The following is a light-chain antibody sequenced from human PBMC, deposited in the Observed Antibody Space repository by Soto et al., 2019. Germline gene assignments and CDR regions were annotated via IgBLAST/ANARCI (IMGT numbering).Light chain of an antibody. Sequence: QSALTQPPSVSGSPGQSVTISCTGTSSDVGSYNRVSWFQQPPGTAPKLMIYEVINRPSGVPDRFSGSKSGDTASLTISGLQAEDEADYYCSSYRDSSTLVVFGGGTQLTVL. V-gene: IGLV2-18*02. CDR2: EVI. CDR3: SSYRDSSTLVV. CDR1: SSDVGSYNR. J-gene: IGLJ2*01.